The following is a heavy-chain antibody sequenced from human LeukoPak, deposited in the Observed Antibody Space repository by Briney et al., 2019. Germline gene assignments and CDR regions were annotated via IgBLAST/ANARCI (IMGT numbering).Heavy chain of an antibody. CDR3: ARAWGEDIAVRPYYFDY. CDR1: GYTFTGYY. V-gene: IGHV1-2*02. J-gene: IGHJ4*02. D-gene: IGHD6-6*01. Sequence: GASVKVSCKAPGYTFTGYYMHWVRQAPGQGLEWMGWLNPNTGGTNHAQKVQGRVTMTRDTSISTAYMELSRLRSGDTAVYYCARAWGEDIAVRPYYFDYWGQGSLVTVSS. CDR2: LNPNTGGT.